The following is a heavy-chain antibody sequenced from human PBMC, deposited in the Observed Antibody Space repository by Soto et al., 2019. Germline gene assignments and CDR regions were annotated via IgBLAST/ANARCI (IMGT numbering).Heavy chain of an antibody. V-gene: IGHV1-69*06. D-gene: IGHD3-10*01. CDR1: GGTFSSYA. Sequence: QVQLVQSGAEVKKPGSSVKVSCKASGGTFSSYAISWVRQAPGQGLEWMGGIIPIFGTANYAQKFQGRVTITADKSTSTAYMELSSLRSEDTAVYYCARDATAMVIWYYGSGSYYRASGAFDIWGQGTMVTVSS. CDR3: ARDATAMVIWYYGSGSYYRASGAFDI. J-gene: IGHJ3*02. CDR2: IIPIFGTA.